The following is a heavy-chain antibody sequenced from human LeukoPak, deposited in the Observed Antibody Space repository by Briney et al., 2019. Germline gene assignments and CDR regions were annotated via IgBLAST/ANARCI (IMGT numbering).Heavy chain of an antibody. V-gene: IGHV3-7*01. D-gene: IGHD4-17*01. J-gene: IGHJ6*02. CDR1: GFTFSSYW. Sequence: GGSLRLSCAASGFTFSSYWMSWVRQAPGKGLEWVANIKQDGSEKYYVDSVKGRFTISRDNAKNSLYLQMNSLRAEDTAVYYCARDTVTTGYYGMDVWGQGTTVTVSS. CDR2: IKQDGSEK. CDR3: ARDTVTTGYYGMDV.